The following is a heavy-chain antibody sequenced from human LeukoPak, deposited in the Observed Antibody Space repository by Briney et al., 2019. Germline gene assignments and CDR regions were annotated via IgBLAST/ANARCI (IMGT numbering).Heavy chain of an antibody. V-gene: IGHV3-9*01. Sequence: GGSLRLSCAASGFTFDDYAMHWVRQAPGKGLEWVSGISWNSGSIGYADSVKGRFTISRDNSKNTLYLQMNSLRAEDTAVYYCAKVPVTDYRGQGTLVTVSS. CDR3: AKVPVTDY. CDR2: ISWNSGSI. CDR1: GFTFDDYA. J-gene: IGHJ4*02. D-gene: IGHD5-18*01.